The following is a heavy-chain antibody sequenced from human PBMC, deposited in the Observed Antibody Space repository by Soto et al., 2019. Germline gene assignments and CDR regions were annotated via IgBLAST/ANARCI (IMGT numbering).Heavy chain of an antibody. D-gene: IGHD3-3*01. Sequence: ASVKVSCKASGYTFTGYYMHWVRQAPGQGLEWMGWINPNSGGTNDAQKFQGRVTMTRDTSISTAYMELSRLRSDDTAVYYCARDRPITIFGVVIPDYYYYGMDVWGQGTTVTVSS. CDR3: ARDRPITIFGVVIPDYYYYGMDV. CDR2: INPNSGGT. J-gene: IGHJ6*02. CDR1: GYTFTGYY. V-gene: IGHV1-2*02.